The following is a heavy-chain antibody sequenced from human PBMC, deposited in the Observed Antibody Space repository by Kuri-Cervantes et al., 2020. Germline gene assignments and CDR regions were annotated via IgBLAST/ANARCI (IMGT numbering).Heavy chain of an antibody. J-gene: IGHJ4*02. V-gene: IGHV3-30*03. Sequence: GGSLRLSCVGSGFTLSEYAMSWVRQAPGKGLEWVAVISYDGNNKYYADSVKGRFTMSRDNSKNTLYLQMDSLRAEDTAVYYCARDHSRTWFLHFDYWGQGTLVTVSS. CDR1: GFTLSEYA. CDR2: ISYDGNNK. CDR3: ARDHSRTWFLHFDY. D-gene: IGHD6-13*01.